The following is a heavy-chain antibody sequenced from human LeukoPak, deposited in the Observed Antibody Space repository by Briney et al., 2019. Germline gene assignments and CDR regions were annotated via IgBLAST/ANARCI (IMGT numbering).Heavy chain of an antibody. J-gene: IGHJ4*02. D-gene: IGHD1-26*01. CDR1: GYTFTSYA. V-gene: IGHV1-3*01. Sequence: ASVKVSCKASGYTFTSYAIHWVRQAPGQRLEWMGWISAGNGNTKYSQNFQGRVTFISNTSATTAFMELSSLRSEDAAVYYCARDTGSGSNDYWGQGTLVTVSS. CDR3: ARDTGSGSNDY. CDR2: ISAGNGNT.